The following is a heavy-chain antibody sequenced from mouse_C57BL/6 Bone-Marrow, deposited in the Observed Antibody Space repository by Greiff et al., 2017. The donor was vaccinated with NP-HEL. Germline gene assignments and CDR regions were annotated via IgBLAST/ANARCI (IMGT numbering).Heavy chain of an antibody. CDR2: ISNGGGST. CDR3: ARDLRDYDAMDY. Sequence: EVMLVESGGGLVQPGGSLKLSCAASGFTFSDYYMYWVRQTPEKRLEWVAYISNGGGSTYYPDTVKGRFTISRDNAKNTLYLQMSRLKSEDTAMYYCARDLRDYDAMDYWGQGTSVTVSS. CDR1: GFTFSDYY. J-gene: IGHJ4*01. V-gene: IGHV5-12*01.